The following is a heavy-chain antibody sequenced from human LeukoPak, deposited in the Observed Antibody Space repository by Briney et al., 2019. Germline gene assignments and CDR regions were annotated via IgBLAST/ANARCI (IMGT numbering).Heavy chain of an antibody. J-gene: IGHJ4*02. CDR2: ISWNSGSI. CDR1: GFTFDDYA. CDR3: AKASPSGGYGATFDY. D-gene: IGHD4-17*01. Sequence: GRSLRLSCAASGFTFDDYAMHWVRQAPGKGLEWVSGISWNSGSIGYADSVKGRFTISRDNAKNSLYLQMNSLRAEDTALYYCAKASPSGGYGATFDYWGQGTLVTVSS. V-gene: IGHV3-9*01.